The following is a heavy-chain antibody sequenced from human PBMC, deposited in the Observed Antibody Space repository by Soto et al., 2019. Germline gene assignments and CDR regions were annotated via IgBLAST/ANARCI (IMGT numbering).Heavy chain of an antibody. CDR3: ARDVVGKDRRWLVLDSSYYYYGMDV. J-gene: IGHJ6*02. V-gene: IGHV3-21*01. CDR2: ISSSSSYI. Sequence: GGSMRLSCAASGFTFSSYSMNWVSQAPGKGLEWVSSISSSSSYIYYADSVKGRFTISRDNAKNSLYLQMNSLRAEDTAVYYCARDVVGKDRRWLVLDSSYYYYGMDVWGQGTTVTVSS. CDR1: GFTFSSYS. D-gene: IGHD6-19*01.